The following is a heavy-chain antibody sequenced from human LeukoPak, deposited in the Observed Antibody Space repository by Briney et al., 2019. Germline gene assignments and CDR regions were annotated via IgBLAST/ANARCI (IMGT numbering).Heavy chain of an antibody. D-gene: IGHD3-10*01. V-gene: IGHV1-2*02. CDR3: AKSQYSFASGSSRGLFDS. Sequence: ASVKVSCKASGYTFTGYYMHWVRQAPGQGLEWMGWINPNSGGTYFALQFQDRVTLTRDTSTNTGYMELRRVTSDDTAVYYCAKSQYSFASGSSRGLFDSWGQGTLVTVSS. CDR2: INPNSGGT. J-gene: IGHJ4*02. CDR1: GYTFTGYY.